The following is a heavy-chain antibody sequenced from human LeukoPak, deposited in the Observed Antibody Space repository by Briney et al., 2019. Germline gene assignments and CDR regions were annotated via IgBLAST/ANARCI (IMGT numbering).Heavy chain of an antibody. V-gene: IGHV5-51*01. CDR1: GYSFTSYW. CDR3: ARRVAGSYHDAFDI. CDR2: IYPGGSDT. J-gene: IGHJ3*02. D-gene: IGHD1-26*01. Sequence: GESLKISCKASGYSFTSYWIGWVRQMPGKGLEWMGIIYPGGSDTRYSPSFQGQVTISADKSISTAYLQWSSLRASDTAMYYCARRVAGSYHDAFDIWGQGTMVTVSS.